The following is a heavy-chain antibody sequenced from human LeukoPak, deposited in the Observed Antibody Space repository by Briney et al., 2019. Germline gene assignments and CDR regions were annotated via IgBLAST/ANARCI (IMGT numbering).Heavy chain of an antibody. Sequence: SETLSLTCTVSGGSIRSYYWSWIRQPPGKGLEWIGYIYYSGTTNYNPSLKSRVTISVDTSKNQFSLKLSSVTAADTAVYYCAGRGFTIYGMDVWGQGTTVTVSS. D-gene: IGHD3-3*01. CDR1: GGSIRSYY. CDR2: IYYSGTT. V-gene: IGHV4-59*08. CDR3: AGRGFTIYGMDV. J-gene: IGHJ6*02.